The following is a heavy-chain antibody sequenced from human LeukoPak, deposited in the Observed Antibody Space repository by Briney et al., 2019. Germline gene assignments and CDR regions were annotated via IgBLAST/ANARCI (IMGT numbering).Heavy chain of an antibody. D-gene: IGHD4-17*01. V-gene: IGHV4-4*07. Sequence: SETLSLTCTVSGGSFSSYYWSWIRQPAGKGLEWIGRFYTGGSTNYNPSLKSRVTMSVDTSKNQFSLKLSSVTAADTAVYYCARDTVTTNPSPSFDYWGQGTLVTVSS. J-gene: IGHJ4*02. CDR2: FYTGGST. CDR3: ARDTVTTNPSPSFDY. CDR1: GGSFSSYY.